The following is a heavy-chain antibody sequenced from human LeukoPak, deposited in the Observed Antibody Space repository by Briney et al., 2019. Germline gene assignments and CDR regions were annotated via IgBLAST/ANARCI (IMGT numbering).Heavy chain of an antibody. V-gene: IGHV3-21*01. CDR3: AREGTSILWWCLDY. CDR1: GFTFSSYS. Sequence: PGGSLRLSCAASGFTFSSYSMNWVRQAPGKGLEWVSSISSSSSSSYIYYADSVKGRFTISRDNAKNSLYLQMNSLRAEDTAVYYCAREGTSILWWCLDYWGQGTLVTVSS. CDR2: ISSSSSSSYI. J-gene: IGHJ4*02. D-gene: IGHD2-21*01.